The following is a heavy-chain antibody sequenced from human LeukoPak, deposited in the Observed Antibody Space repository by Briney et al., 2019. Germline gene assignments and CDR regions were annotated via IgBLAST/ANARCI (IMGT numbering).Heavy chain of an antibody. CDR3: ARPMIGIPETIDY. V-gene: IGHV3-7*01. D-gene: IGHD3-22*01. J-gene: IGHJ4*02. CDR1: GFTFSSYW. Sequence: PGGSLRLSCAVSGFTFSSYWMTWVRQAPGKGLEWVANIKHDGSEKLYVDSVKGRFTISRDNAKNSLYLQMNSLRAEDTAVYYCARPMIGIPETIDYWGQGTLVTVSS. CDR2: IKHDGSEK.